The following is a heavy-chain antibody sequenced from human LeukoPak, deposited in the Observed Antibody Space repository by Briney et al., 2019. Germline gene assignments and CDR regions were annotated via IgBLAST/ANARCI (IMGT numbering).Heavy chain of an antibody. CDR1: GFTFSSYG. CDR3: APDHGGY. CDR2: IWYDGGNT. D-gene: IGHD3-16*01. V-gene: IGHV3-33*01. Sequence: PGRSLRLSCAASGFTFSSYGMHWVRQAPGKGLEWVAIIWYDGGNTYYADSVKGRFTISRDNSKNTLYLQMNSLRVEDTAVYYCAPDHGGYWGQGTLVTVSS. J-gene: IGHJ4*02.